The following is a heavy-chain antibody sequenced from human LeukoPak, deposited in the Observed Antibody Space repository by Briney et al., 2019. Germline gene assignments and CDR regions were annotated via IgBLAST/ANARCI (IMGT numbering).Heavy chain of an antibody. V-gene: IGHV4-59*01. J-gene: IGHJ4*02. Sequence: SETLSLTCTVSGGSISSYYWSWVRQPPGKGLEWMGYIYYSGSTNYNPSLKSRGTISVDTSKTQFSLKLSSVTAADTAVYYCARGAGGYSYGHWGQGTLVTVSS. CDR3: ARGAGGYSYGH. CDR2: IYYSGST. D-gene: IGHD5-18*01. CDR1: GGSISSYY.